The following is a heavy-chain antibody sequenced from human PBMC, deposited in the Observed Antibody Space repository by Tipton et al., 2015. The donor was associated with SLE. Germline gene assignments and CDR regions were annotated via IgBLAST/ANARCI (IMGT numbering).Heavy chain of an antibody. CDR3: ARAYSSGWYVYYYYYMDV. D-gene: IGHD6-19*01. CDR1: GGSISSYY. CDR2: IYTSGST. V-gene: IGHV4-4*07. Sequence: TLSLTCTVSGGSISSYYWSWIRQPAGKGLEWIGRIYTSGSTNYNPSLKSRVTISVDTSKNQFSLKLSSVTAADTAVYYCARAYSSGWYVYYYYYMDVWGKGTTVTVSS. J-gene: IGHJ6*03.